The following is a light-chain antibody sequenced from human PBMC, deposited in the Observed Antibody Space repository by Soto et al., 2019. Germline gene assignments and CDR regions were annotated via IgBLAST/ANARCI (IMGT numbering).Light chain of an antibody. CDR3: QQYGSSPYT. CDR2: GAS. CDR1: QSVSSSY. Sequence: EIVLTHSPGTLSLSPGERATLSCRASQSVSSSYLAWYQQKPGQAPRLLIYGASSRATGIPDRFSGSGSGRDFTLTISRLEPEDFAVYYCQQYGSSPYTFGQGTKLEIK. J-gene: IGKJ2*01. V-gene: IGKV3-20*01.